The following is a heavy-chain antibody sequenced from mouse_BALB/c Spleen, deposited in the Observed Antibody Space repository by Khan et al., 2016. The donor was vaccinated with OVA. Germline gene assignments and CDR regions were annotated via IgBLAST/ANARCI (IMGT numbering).Heavy chain of an antibody. D-gene: IGHD1-1*01. J-gene: IGHJ2*01. CDR1: GYTFTSYW. V-gene: IGHV1S81*02. CDR2: TNPTNGRT. CDR3: ARMKKIVATEFDY. Sequence: QVQLKQSGAELVKAGASVKMSCKASGYTFTSYWMHWVKQRLGQGLEWFAETNPTNGRTYYNEKFKSKATLTVDTSSSTAYMLLSGPPFEDSAVYYCARMKKIVATEFDYWGQGTTLTVSS.